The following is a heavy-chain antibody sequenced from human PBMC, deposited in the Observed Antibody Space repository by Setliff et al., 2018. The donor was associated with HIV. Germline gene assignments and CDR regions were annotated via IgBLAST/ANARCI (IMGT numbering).Heavy chain of an antibody. CDR1: AYSISSGYY. D-gene: IGHD3-22*01. Sequence: PSETLSLTCAASAYSISSGYYWGWIRQPPGKGLEWIGSIYHSGSIYYNPSLKSRVTISVDTSKNQFSLKLSSVTAADTAVYYCARVGYYDTSFDYWGQGTLVTVSS. CDR2: IYHSGSI. CDR3: ARVGYYDTSFDY. J-gene: IGHJ4*02. V-gene: IGHV4-38-2*01.